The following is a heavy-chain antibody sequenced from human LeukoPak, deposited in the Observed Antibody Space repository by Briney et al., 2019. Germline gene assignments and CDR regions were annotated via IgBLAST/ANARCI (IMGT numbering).Heavy chain of an antibody. Sequence: SETLSLTCTGSGGSISSSSYYWGWIRQPPGKGLEWIGSIYYSGSTYYNPSLKSRVTISVDTSKNQFSLKLSSVTAADTAVYYCARLRPSYYDMARSVGYFDYWGQGTLVTVSS. CDR2: IYYSGST. V-gene: IGHV4-39*01. J-gene: IGHJ4*02. CDR1: GGSISSSSYY. CDR3: ARLRPSYYDMARSVGYFDY. D-gene: IGHD3-9*01.